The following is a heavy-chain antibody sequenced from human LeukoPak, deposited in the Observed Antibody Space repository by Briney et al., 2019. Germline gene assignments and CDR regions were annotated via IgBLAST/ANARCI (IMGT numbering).Heavy chain of an antibody. CDR1: GFIVTNAW. CDR2: IQSKTDGGKT. J-gene: IGHJ4*02. Sequence: GGSLRLSCAASGFIVTNAWMNWVRQAPGKGLEWDGRIQSKTDGGKTDYAAPVKGRFTISRDDSKNTLYLQMNSLKTEDTAIYYCTTGIRGDWGQGTLVTVSS. V-gene: IGHV3-15*07. D-gene: IGHD3-3*02. CDR3: TTGIRGD.